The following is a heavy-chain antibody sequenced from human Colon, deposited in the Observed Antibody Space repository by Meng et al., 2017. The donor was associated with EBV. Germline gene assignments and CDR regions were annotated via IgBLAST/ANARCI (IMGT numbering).Heavy chain of an antibody. J-gene: IGHJ4*02. CDR1: CGSSSCGDYF. D-gene: IGHD2-15*01. CDR3: ARQATGYCSGGICYSGSIFDY. V-gene: IGHV4-30-4*01. CDR2: IYYSGTT. Sequence: QGHLQKWAHRLGKPSTPQSLTGTVSCGSSSCGDYFLSRTRQPPGQGLAWIGYIYYSGTTHYNPSLKSLVTISVDTSKNQFSLKVSSVTAADTAVYYCARQATGYCSGGICYSGSIFDYWGQGTLVTVSS.